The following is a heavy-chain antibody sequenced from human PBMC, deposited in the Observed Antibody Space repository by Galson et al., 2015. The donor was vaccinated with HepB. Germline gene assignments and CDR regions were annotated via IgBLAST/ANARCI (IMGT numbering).Heavy chain of an antibody. V-gene: IGHV4-34*01. CDR3: AVVSYDAFDV. CDR2: INDSGIT. CDR1: GGSFSDYY. D-gene: IGHD5/OR15-5a*01. Sequence: SETLSLTCAVYGGSFSDYYWSWIRQSPGKGLEWIGEINDSGITNYNPSLKSRLTISLDTSKNQFSLNLNSVTAPDTAVYYCAVVSYDAFDVWGQGTMVTVSS. J-gene: IGHJ3*01.